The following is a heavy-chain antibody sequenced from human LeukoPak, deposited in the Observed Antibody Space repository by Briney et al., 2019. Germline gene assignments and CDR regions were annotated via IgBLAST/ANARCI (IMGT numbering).Heavy chain of an antibody. J-gene: IGHJ3*02. V-gene: IGHV3-64*04. Sequence: SGGSLRLSCSASGFTFSSYAMHWVRQAPGKGLEYVSAISSNGGSTYYADSVKGRFTISRDNSKNTLFLQMNSLRAEDTAVYYCARDPPVGVRDAFDIWGQGTMVTVSP. CDR2: ISSNGGST. CDR1: GFTFSSYA. CDR3: ARDPPVGVRDAFDI. D-gene: IGHD2-8*01.